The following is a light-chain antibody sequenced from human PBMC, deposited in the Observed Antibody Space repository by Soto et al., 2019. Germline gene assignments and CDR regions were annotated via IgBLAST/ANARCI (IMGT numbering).Light chain of an antibody. V-gene: IGKV3-20*01. CDR1: QSVSSSY. Sequence: EIVLTQSPGTLSLSPGERATLSCRASQSVSSSYLAWYQQKPGQAPRLLIYGASSRATGIPDRFSGSGSGTDFTLSISRLEPEDFAVYYCQRYGSSPPYTFAQGTKLEIK. J-gene: IGKJ2*01. CDR2: GAS. CDR3: QRYGSSPPYT.